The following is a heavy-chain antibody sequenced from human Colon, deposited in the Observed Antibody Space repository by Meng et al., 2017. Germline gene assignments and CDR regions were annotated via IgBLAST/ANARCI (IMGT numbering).Heavy chain of an antibody. CDR1: GYRFLSYG. Sequence: ASVTVSCKASGYRFLSYGVTWVRQAPGQGLEWMGWINSNNGHTGYAPNLQDRVTLTTDTSTDTAYMELRSLRADDTAVYYCARGSSSSDYWGQGNLVNVAS. D-gene: IGHD6-6*01. CDR3: ARGSSSSDY. V-gene: IGHV1-18*04. J-gene: IGHJ4*02. CDR2: INSNNGHT.